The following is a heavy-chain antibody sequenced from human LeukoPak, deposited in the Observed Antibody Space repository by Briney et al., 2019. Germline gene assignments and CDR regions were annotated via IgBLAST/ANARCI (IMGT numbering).Heavy chain of an antibody. CDR2: VYHSGST. V-gene: IGHV4-39*01. D-gene: IGHD3-3*01. J-gene: IGHJ5*01. CDR1: GGSISSHY. Sequence: PSETLSLTCTVSGGSISSHYWAWIRQPPGKGLEWIASVYHSGSTYYSPSLKSRVTISVDTSKNHFSLRLNSVTAADTAVYYCARHDYYNFWGSFSWFDSWGQGTLVTVSS. CDR3: ARHDYYNFWGSFSWFDS.